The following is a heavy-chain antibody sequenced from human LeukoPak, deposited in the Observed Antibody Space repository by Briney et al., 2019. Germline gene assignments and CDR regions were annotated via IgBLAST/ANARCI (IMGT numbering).Heavy chain of an antibody. V-gene: IGHV4-34*01. CDR1: GGSFSGYY. D-gene: IGHD3-10*01. CDR3: ARGDPKTVVQGVLGTKYHYYYMDV. Sequence: PSETLSLTCAVYGGSFSGYYWSWIRQPPGKGLEWIGEVNHSGDTNYNPSLKSRVTISVDTSKNQFSLKLSSVTAADTSVYYCARGDPKTVVQGVLGTKYHYYYMDVWGKGTTVTVSS. CDR2: VNHSGDT. J-gene: IGHJ6*03.